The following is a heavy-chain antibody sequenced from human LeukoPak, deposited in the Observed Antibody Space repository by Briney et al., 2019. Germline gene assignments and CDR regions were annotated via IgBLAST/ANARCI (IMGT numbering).Heavy chain of an antibody. CDR2: IYYSGST. CDR1: GGSISSYY. J-gene: IGHJ4*02. CDR3: ARDRGARFLEWLPYFDY. V-gene: IGHV4-59*12. Sequence: PSETLSLTCTVSGGSISSYYWSWIRQPPGKGLEWIGYIYYSGSTNYNPSLKSRVTISVNTSKNQFSLKLSSVTAADTAVYYCARDRGARFLEWLPYFDYWGQGTLVTVSS. D-gene: IGHD3-3*01.